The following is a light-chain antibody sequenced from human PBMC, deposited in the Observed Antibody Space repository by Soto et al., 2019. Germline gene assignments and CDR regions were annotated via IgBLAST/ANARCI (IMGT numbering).Light chain of an antibody. Sequence: EIVLTQSPATLSLSPGERATLSCRASQRINGYLAWYQHKPGQAPRLLIDDASNRATGIPARFSGSGSGTDFTLIISSLEPEDFAVYYCQQRSNWPPWTFGQGTKVEIK. J-gene: IGKJ1*01. CDR2: DAS. CDR3: QQRSNWPPWT. CDR1: QRINGY. V-gene: IGKV3-11*01.